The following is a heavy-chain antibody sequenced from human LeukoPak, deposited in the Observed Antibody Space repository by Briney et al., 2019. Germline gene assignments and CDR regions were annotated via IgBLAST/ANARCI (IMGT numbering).Heavy chain of an antibody. CDR2: IFHGGST. V-gene: IGHV4-38-2*02. CDR3: ARDVVSGGYIDY. D-gene: IGHD3-16*01. CDR1: GYSITSGYY. Sequence: KASETLSLTCTVSGYSITSGYYWGWIRQPPGKGLEWIGSIFHGGSTYYNPSLKSRVTISVDTSKNQFSLKLSSVTAADTAVYYCARDVVSGGYIDYWGQGTLVAVSS. J-gene: IGHJ4*02.